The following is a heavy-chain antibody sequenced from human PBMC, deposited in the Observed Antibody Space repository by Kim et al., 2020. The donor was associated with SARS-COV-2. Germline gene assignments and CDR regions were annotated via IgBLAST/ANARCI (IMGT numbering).Heavy chain of an antibody. CDR1: GGSISSYY. J-gene: IGHJ2*01. CDR2: IYYSGST. V-gene: IGHV4-59*01. D-gene: IGHD6-13*01. Sequence: SETMSLTCTVSGGSISSYYWSWIRQPPGKVLEWIGYIYYSGSTNYNPSLKSRVTISVDTSKNQFSLKLSSVTAADTAVYYCARDTMGIYWYFDLLGRGTL. CDR3: ARDTMGIYWYFDL.